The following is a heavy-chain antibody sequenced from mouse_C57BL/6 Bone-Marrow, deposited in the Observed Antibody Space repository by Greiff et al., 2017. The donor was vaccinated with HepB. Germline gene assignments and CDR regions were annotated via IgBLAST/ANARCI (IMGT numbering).Heavy chain of an antibody. V-gene: IGHV1-15*01. J-gene: IGHJ3*01. CDR2: IDPETGGT. CDR1: GYTFTDYE. D-gene: IGHD2-3*01. CDR3: TRSDDGYYRYWCAY. Sequence: VQLVESGAELVRPGASVTLSCKASGYTFTDYEMHWVKQTPVHGLEWIGAIDPETGGTAYNQKFKGKAILTADKSSSTAYMELRSLTSEDSAVYYCTRSDDGYYRYWCAYWGQGTLVTVSA.